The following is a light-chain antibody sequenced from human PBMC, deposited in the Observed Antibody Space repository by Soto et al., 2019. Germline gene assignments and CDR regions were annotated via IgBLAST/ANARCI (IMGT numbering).Light chain of an antibody. Sequence: AIQMTQFPSSLSASVGDSVTIVCRASQDIRSDLGWYQQRPGKAPNLLIYATSNLQNGVPSRFSGSGSGTDFTLTISSLQPDDFATYYCQQYNSYPTFGQGTKVDIK. CDR3: QQYNSYPT. CDR1: QDIRSD. V-gene: IGKV1-6*01. J-gene: IGKJ1*01. CDR2: ATS.